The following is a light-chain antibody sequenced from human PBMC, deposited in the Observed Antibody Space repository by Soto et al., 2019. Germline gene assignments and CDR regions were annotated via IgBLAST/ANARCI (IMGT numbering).Light chain of an antibody. J-gene: IGKJ5*01. CDR2: DAT. CDR3: QQRSDWIT. V-gene: IGKV3-11*01. Sequence: EIVLTQSPATRSLSPGERATLSCSAGQSISNSLAWFQQKPGQAARILIYDATNRATGIPSRSGGSWSRKVFIITISSLEPEYFAYYYYQQRSDWITFGQGTRLEIK. CDR1: QSISNS.